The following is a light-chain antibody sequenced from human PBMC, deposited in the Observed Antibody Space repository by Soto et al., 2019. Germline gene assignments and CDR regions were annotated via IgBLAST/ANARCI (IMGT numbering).Light chain of an antibody. Sequence: QSALTQPASVSGSPGQSITISCTGTSSDVGGYKYVAWYQQHPGKAPKVMIYEVSHRPPWISNRFSGSKSGNTASLTISGLQAEDEADYYCSSYTSSNTLVFGGGTKLTVL. V-gene: IGLV2-14*01. CDR3: SSYTSSNTLV. J-gene: IGLJ2*01. CDR1: SSDVGGYKY. CDR2: EVS.